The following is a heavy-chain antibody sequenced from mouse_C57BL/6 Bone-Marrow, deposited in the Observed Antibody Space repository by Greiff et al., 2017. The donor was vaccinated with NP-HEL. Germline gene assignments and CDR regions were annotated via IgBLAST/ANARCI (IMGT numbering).Heavy chain of an antibody. V-gene: IGHV2-3*01. D-gene: IGHD1-1*01. CDR1: GFSLTSYG. CDR2: IWGDGST. Sequence: QVQLKESGPGLVAPSQSLSITCTVSGFSLTSYGVSWVRQPPGKGLEWLGVIWGDGSTNYHSALISRLSISKDNSKSQVFLKLNSLQTDDTDTYYCAKAGYYSGSSYDWFAYWGEGTLGTVSA. CDR3: AKAGYYSGSSYDWFAY. J-gene: IGHJ3*01.